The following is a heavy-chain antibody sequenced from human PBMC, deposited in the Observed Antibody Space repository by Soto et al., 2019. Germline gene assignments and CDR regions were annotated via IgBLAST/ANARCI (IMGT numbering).Heavy chain of an antibody. J-gene: IGHJ6*03. CDR2: INHSGST. V-gene: IGHV4-34*01. Sequence: SETLSLTCAVYGGSFSGYYWSWIRQPPGKGLEWIWEINHSGSTNYNPSLKSRVTISVDTSKNQFSLKLSSVTAADTAVYYCARGLPARRYMDVWGKGTTVTVSS. D-gene: IGHD6-6*01. CDR3: ARGLPARRYMDV. CDR1: GGSFSGYY.